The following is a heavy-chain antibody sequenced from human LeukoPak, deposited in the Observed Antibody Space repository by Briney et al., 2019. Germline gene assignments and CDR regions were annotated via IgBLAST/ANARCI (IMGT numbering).Heavy chain of an antibody. V-gene: IGHV3-53*01. Sequence: GGSLRLSCAASGFTVSSNYMSWVRQAPGKGLEWVSVIYSGGSTYYADSVKGRFTISRDNSKNTLYLQMNSLRAEDTAVYYCARPAVSGWSLDHWGQGTLVTVSS. D-gene: IGHD6-19*01. CDR3: ARPAVSGWSLDH. J-gene: IGHJ4*02. CDR2: IYSGGST. CDR1: GFTVSSNY.